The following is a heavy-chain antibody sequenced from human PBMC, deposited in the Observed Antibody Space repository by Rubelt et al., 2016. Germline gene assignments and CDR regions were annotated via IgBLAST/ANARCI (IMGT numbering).Heavy chain of an antibody. V-gene: IGHV3-23*04. Sequence: EVHLVESGGGLVKPGGSLRLSCAASGFTFSSYAMTWVRQAPGKGLEWVSAISASGGTTYYADSVRGRFTISRDNSKNTVYLQVTSRRDEDTAVYYCAKARPGSTGWLNWFDPWGQGTLVTVSS. CDR2: ISASGGTT. D-gene: IGHD6-19*01. CDR1: GFTFSSYA. CDR3: AKARPGSTGWLNWFDP. J-gene: IGHJ5*02.